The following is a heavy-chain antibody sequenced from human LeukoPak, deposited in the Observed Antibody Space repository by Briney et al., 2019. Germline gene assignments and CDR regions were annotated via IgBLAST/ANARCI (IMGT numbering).Heavy chain of an antibody. V-gene: IGHV1-2*02. CDR3: ARGPIGGLRKGFDI. CDR2: INTHSGAT. J-gene: IGHJ4*02. Sequence: ASVRVSCKASGNTFAGYYVHWVRQAPGQGLEWVGWINTHSGATNYAQHFQGRVTMTTDTSVTTAYMDLDGLKSDDAAVYFCARGPIGGLRKGFDIWGQGTLVTVSS. D-gene: IGHD1-26*01. CDR1: GNTFAGYY.